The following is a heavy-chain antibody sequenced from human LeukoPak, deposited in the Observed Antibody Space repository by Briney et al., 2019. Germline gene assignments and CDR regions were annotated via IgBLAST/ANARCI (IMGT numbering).Heavy chain of an antibody. Sequence: PGGSLRLSCAASGFTFSNAWMNWVRQAPGKGLEWVGRIKSKTDGGTTDYAAPVKGRFTISRDDSKNTLYLQMNSLRAEDTAVYYCQGYCSSTSCSLLYYYYYGMDVWGQGTTVTVSS. V-gene: IGHV3-15*07. CDR1: GFTFSNAW. CDR3: QGYCSSTSCSLLYYYYYGMDV. J-gene: IGHJ6*02. D-gene: IGHD2-2*01. CDR2: IKSKTDGGTT.